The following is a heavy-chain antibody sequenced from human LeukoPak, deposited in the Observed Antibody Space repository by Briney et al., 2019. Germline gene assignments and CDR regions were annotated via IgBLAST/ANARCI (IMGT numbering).Heavy chain of an antibody. CDR2: ICGSCGST. CDR1: GFTLSSYA. CDR3: AKGERMITFGGVIAYPVDY. Sequence: PGGSLRLSCAASGFTLSSYALSWVRQAPGKGLEWVSAICGSCGSTYYADSVKGRFTISRDNSKNTLYLQMNSLRAEDTAVYYCAKGERMITFGGVIAYPVDYWGQGTLVTVSS. J-gene: IGHJ4*02. D-gene: IGHD3-16*02. V-gene: IGHV3-23*01.